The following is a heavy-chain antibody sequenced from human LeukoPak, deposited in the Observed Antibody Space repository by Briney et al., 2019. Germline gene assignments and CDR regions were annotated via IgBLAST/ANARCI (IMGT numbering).Heavy chain of an antibody. V-gene: IGHV1-69*05. CDR1: GGTFSSYA. CDR3: ARGDYWFPPDAFDI. D-gene: IGHD4-17*01. CDR2: IIPIFGTA. J-gene: IGHJ3*02. Sequence: SSVKVSCKASGGTFSSYAISWVRQAPGQGLEWMGGIIPIFGTANYAQKFQGRVTITTDESTSTAYMELSSLRSEDTAVYYCARGDYWFPPDAFDIWGQGTMVTVSS.